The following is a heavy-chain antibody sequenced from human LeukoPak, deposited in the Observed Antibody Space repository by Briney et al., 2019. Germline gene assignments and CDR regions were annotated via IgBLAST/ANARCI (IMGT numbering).Heavy chain of an antibody. CDR2: MNPNSGNT. J-gene: IGHJ4*02. CDR3: ARSIGSGSYYHFDY. CDR1: GYTFTSYD. D-gene: IGHD3-10*01. Sequence: ASVKVSCKASGYTFTSYDINWVRQATGQGLEWMGWMNPNSGNTGYAQKFQGRVTITRNTSISTAYMELSSLRSEDMAVYYCARSIGSGSYYHFDYWGQGTLVTVSS. V-gene: IGHV1-8*03.